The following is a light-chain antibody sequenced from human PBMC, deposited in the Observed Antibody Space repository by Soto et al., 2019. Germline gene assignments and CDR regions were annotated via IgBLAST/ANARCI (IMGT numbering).Light chain of an antibody. CDR2: KTS. V-gene: IGKV1-5*03. CDR3: QQYSSYSYT. CDR1: QSTSSW. Sequence: DIQMTQSPSTLSASVGDRVTITCRASQSTSSWLAWYQQKPGKAPKLLIYKTSTLESGVPSRFSGSGAGTEVNLTIDCLQLDDFATYYCQQYSSYSYTFGQGTKLEIK. J-gene: IGKJ2*01.